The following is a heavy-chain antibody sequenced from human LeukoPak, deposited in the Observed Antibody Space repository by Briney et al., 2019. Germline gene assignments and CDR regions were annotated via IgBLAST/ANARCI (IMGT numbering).Heavy chain of an antibody. Sequence: SETLSLTCTASGGSISSGVYYWSWIRQPPGKGLEWIGYIYHSGSTYYNPSLKSRVTMSVDTSKNQFSLKLNSVTAADTAVYYCARTREATDFDYWGQGALVTVSS. CDR2: IYHSGST. V-gene: IGHV4-30-2*02. J-gene: IGHJ4*02. CDR1: GGSISSGVYY. CDR3: ARTREATDFDY. D-gene: IGHD5-12*01.